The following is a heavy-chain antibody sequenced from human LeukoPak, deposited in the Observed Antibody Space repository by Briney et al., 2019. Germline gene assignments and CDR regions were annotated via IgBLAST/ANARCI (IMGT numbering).Heavy chain of an antibody. CDR3: ERGLGTRWFFYY. CDR2: IIPVFGTT. Sequence: ASVKVSCKASGGTFISYALSWVRQAPGQGLEWMGRIIPVFGTTTYAQKFQGRVTITADESTTTAYMELRRLTSEDTAMYYCERGLGTRWFFYYWGQGTLVTVSS. D-gene: IGHD6-13*01. J-gene: IGHJ4*02. CDR1: GGTFISYA. V-gene: IGHV1-69*13.